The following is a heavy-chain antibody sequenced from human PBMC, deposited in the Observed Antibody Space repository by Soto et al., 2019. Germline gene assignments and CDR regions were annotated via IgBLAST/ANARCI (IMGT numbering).Heavy chain of an antibody. CDR3: ARVLYCSGGSCYWFDP. V-gene: IGHV1-69*02. D-gene: IGHD2-15*01. J-gene: IGHJ5*02. Sequence: ASVKVSCKASGGTFSSYTISWVRQAPGQGLEWMGRIIPILGIANYAQKFQGRVTITADKSTSTAYMELSSLRSEDTAVYYCARVLYCSGGSCYWFDPWGQGTLVTVSS. CDR2: IIPILGIA. CDR1: GGTFSSYT.